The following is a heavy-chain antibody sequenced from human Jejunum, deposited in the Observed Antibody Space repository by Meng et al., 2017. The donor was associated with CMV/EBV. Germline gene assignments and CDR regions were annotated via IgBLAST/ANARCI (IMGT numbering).Heavy chain of an antibody. CDR1: GGVFNNYA. V-gene: IGHV1-69*12. CDR2: IIAVLRTP. J-gene: IGHJ4*02. D-gene: IGHD2-8*01. Sequence: QVQLLQSGAEVKSPXSSVMLSCKSSGGVFNNYALTWVRQAPGQGLEWMGGIIAVLRTPNYAPKFQGRLTITADASTDTTYMELSSLTSEDTAVYFCARGFTNGWQPFDFWGQGTLVTVSS. CDR3: ARGFTNGWQPFDF.